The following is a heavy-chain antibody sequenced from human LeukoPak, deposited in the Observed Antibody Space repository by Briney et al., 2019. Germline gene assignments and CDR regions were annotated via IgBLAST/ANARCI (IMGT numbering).Heavy chain of an antibody. V-gene: IGHV3-23*01. D-gene: IGHD3-22*01. J-gene: IGHJ4*02. Sequence: GGSLRLSCAASGFTFSSYAMSWVRQAPGKGLEWVSAISGSGSSTYYADSVKGRFTISRDNSKNTLYLQMNSLRAEDTAVYYCAKGGGDPYYDSSGYYLFGLDYFDYWGQGTLVTVSS. CDR1: GFTFSSYA. CDR3: AKGGGDPYYDSSGYYLFGLDYFDY. CDR2: ISGSGSST.